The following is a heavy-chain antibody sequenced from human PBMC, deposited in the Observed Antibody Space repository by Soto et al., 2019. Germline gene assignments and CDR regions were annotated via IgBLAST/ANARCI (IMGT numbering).Heavy chain of an antibody. V-gene: IGHV1-69*12. CDR1: GGTFSNYA. J-gene: IGHJ6*02. CDR3: ARVEDVAGIYNYHGLDV. Sequence: QVQLVQSGAEVKRPGSSVKVSCKASGGTFSNYAIDWVRQAPGQGLEWMGGIVPIFGTTYYTHKFQGRATIIADDSTNTAHLELSSLRSEDTAIYYCARVEDVAGIYNYHGLDVWGQRTAGSVSS. CDR2: IVPIFGTT. D-gene: IGHD6-19*01.